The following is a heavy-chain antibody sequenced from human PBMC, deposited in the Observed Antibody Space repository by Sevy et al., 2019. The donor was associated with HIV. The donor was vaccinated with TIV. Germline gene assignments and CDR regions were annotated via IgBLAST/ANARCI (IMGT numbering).Heavy chain of an antibody. V-gene: IGHV3-21*06. CDR3: ARAEQTYFFDY. J-gene: IGHJ4*02. CDR1: GFTFNKYN. CDR2: ITGYSTDI. Sequence: GGSLRLSCAASGFTFNKYNMNWVRQAPGKGLEWVSTITGYSTDIYYADSVKGRFTISRDDAKNSLYLQMNGLRAEDTAIYYCARAEQTYFFDYWGQGTQVTVSS.